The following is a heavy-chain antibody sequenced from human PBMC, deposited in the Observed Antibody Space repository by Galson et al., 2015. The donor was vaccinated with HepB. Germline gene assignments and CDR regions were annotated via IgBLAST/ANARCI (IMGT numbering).Heavy chain of an antibody. V-gene: IGHV1-69-2*01. D-gene: IGHD1-26*01. Sequence: VKVSCKVSGYTFTDYYMHWVQQAPGKGLEWVGLVDPEDGETIYAEKFQGRVTITADTSTDTAYMELSSLRSEDTAVYYCAAGIVGATTGFDYWGQGTLVTVSS. CDR1: GYTFTDYY. J-gene: IGHJ4*02. CDR2: VDPEDGET. CDR3: AAGIVGATTGFDY.